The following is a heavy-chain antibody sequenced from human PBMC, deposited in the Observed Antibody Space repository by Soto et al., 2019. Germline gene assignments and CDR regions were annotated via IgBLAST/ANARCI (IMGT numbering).Heavy chain of an antibody. CDR1: GFTFSNAW. J-gene: IGHJ6*02. D-gene: IGHD3-10*01. CDR2: IKSKTDGGTT. CDR3: TSGAPNVLLWFGGDYYYYGMDV. Sequence: GGSLRLSCAASGFTFSNAWMNWVRQAPGKGLEWVGRIKSKTDGGTTDYAAPVKGRFTISRDDSKNTLYLQMNSLKTEDTAVYYCTSGAPNVLLWFGGDYYYYGMDVWGQGTTVTVSS. V-gene: IGHV3-15*07.